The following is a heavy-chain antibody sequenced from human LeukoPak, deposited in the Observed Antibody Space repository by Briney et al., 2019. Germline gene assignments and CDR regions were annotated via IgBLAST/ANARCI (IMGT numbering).Heavy chain of an antibody. CDR1: GFTFSSYW. CDR3: ARDYRPLHPGGLLEQYFDY. Sequence: GGSLRLSCAASGFTFSSYWMSWVHQAPGKGLEWVANIKQDGSEKYYVDSVKGRFTISRDNAKNSLYLQMNSLRAEDTPVYYCARDYRPLHPGGLLEQYFDYWGQGTLVTVSS. J-gene: IGHJ4*02. V-gene: IGHV3-7*01. CDR2: IKQDGSEK. D-gene: IGHD1/OR15-1a*01.